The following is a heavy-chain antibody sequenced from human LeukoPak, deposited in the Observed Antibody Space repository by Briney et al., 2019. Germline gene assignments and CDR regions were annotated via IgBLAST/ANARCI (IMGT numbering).Heavy chain of an antibody. CDR3: VRYCSSTTCYTRAVDY. V-gene: IGHV4-38-2*02. CDR1: GYSITSGYN. D-gene: IGHD2-2*02. Sequence: PSETLSLTCTVSGYSITSGYNWAWIRQPPGKVLEWIGSIYHGGSAYYNPSLKSRVTTSVDTSKNQFSLKLSSVTAADTAVYYCVRYCSSTTCYTRAVDYWGQGTLVTVSS. J-gene: IGHJ4*02. CDR2: IYHGGSA.